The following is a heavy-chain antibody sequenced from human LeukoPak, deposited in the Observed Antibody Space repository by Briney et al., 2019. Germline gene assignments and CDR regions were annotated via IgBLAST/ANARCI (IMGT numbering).Heavy chain of an antibody. CDR3: ARDWYYYGSGSYYPFDY. CDR2: ISYDGSNK. V-gene: IGHV3-30-3*01. Sequence: GGSLRLSCAASGSTFSSYAMHWVRQAPGKGLEWVAVISYDGSNKYYADSVKGRFTISRDNSKNTLYLQMNSLRAEDTAVYYCARDWYYYGSGSYYPFDYWGQGTLVTVSS. J-gene: IGHJ4*02. CDR1: GSTFSSYA. D-gene: IGHD3-10*01.